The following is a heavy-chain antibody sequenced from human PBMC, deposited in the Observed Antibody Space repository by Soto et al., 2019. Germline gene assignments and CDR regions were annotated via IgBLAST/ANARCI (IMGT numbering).Heavy chain of an antibody. CDR2: IYPGDSDT. CDR1: GYSFTSYW. V-gene: IGHV5-51*01. Sequence: GESLKISCKGSGYSFTSYWIGWVRQMPGKGLEWMGIIYPGDSDTRYSPSFQGQVTISADKSISTAYLQWSSLKASDTAMYYCARPIRRRYCSGGSCYSGGPGAFDIWGQGTMVTVSS. D-gene: IGHD2-15*01. J-gene: IGHJ3*02. CDR3: ARPIRRRYCSGGSCYSGGPGAFDI.